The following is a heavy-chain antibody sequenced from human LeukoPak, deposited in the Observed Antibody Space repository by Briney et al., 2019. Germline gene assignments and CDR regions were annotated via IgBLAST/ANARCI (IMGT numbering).Heavy chain of an antibody. Sequence: SETLSLTCTVSGGSISSSSYYWGWIRQPPGKGLEWIGSIYYSGSTYYNPSLKSRVTISVDTSKNQFSLKLSSVTAADTAVYYCARDQDTAMVTGDDAFDIWGQGTMVTVSS. CDR2: IYYSGST. CDR1: GGSISSSSYY. V-gene: IGHV4-39*07. D-gene: IGHD5-18*01. J-gene: IGHJ3*02. CDR3: ARDQDTAMVTGDDAFDI.